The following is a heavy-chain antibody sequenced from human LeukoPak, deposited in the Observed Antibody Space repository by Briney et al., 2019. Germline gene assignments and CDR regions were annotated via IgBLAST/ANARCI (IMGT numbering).Heavy chain of an antibody. CDR3: ALHGDYGVGGHYFDY. CDR1: GFALRSYA. CDR2: IRDSGGST. V-gene: IGHV3-23*01. D-gene: IGHD4-17*01. J-gene: IGHJ4*02. Sequence: GGSLRLSCAASGFALRSYAMSWLRQAPRKGLEWVSSIRDSGGSTYYTDSVKGRFTISRDISKSTLFLQMNSLRAEDTAVYYCALHGDYGVGGHYFDYWGQGTLVTVSS.